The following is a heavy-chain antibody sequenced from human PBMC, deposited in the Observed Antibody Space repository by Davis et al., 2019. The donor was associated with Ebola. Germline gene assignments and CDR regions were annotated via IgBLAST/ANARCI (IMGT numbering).Heavy chain of an antibody. CDR2: IKQDGSEK. CDR3: AKDRSFRRLYLQLYYYYYGMDV. CDR1: GFTVSSNY. Sequence: GESLKISCAASGFTVSSNYMSWVRQAPGKGLEWVANIKQDGSEKYYADSVKGRFTISRDNSKNTLYLQMNSLRAEDTAVYYCAKDRSFRRLYLQLYYYYYGMDVWGQGTTVTVSS. V-gene: IGHV3-7*01. D-gene: IGHD2-8*01. J-gene: IGHJ6*02.